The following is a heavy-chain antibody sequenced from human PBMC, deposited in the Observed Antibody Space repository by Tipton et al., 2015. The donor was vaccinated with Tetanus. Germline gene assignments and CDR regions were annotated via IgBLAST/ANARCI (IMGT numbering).Heavy chain of an antibody. J-gene: IGHJ5*02. V-gene: IGHV4-31*03. CDR1: GGSISSGGYF. CDR2: IYYSGST. CDR3: ARDQGGGRVVRLNWFDP. D-gene: IGHD6-6*01. Sequence: TLSLTCTVSGGSISSGGYFWNWIRQYPGKGLEWIGYIYYSGSTYYNPSLKSRVAISVDTSKNQLFLKLSSVTAADTAVYYCARDQGGGRVVRLNWFDPWGQGTLVTVSS.